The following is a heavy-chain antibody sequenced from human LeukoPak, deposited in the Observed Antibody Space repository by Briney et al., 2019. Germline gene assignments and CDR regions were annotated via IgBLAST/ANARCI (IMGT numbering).Heavy chain of an antibody. CDR3: ARATAKHLFDY. CDR1: GGPISSYY. CDR2: IYYSGST. V-gene: IGHV4-59*01. D-gene: IGHD2-21*01. J-gene: IGHJ4*02. Sequence: SETLSLTCTVSGGPISSYYWSRIRQPPGKGLEWIGYIYYSGSTNYNPSLKSRVTISVDTSKNQFSLKLSSVTAADTAVYYCARATAKHLFDYWGPGTLLTASP.